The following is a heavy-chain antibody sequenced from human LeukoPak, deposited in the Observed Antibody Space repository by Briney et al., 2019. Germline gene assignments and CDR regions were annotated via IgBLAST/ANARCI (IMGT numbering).Heavy chain of an antibody. CDR1: GFTFSSYA. D-gene: IGHD5-24*01. CDR3: AKGNVWLPIRGCYFDY. J-gene: IGHJ4*02. V-gene: IGHV3-23*01. CDR2: ISGSGGST. Sequence: GSLRLSCAASGFTFSSYAMSWVRQAPGKGLEWVSAISGSGGSTYYADSVKGRFTISRDNSKNTLYLQMNSLRAEDTAVYYCAKGNVWLPIRGCYFDYWGQGTLVTVSS.